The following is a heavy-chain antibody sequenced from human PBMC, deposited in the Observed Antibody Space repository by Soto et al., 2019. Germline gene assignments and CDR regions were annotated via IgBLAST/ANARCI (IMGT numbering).Heavy chain of an antibody. CDR3: VRDWSTFWGMDV. CDR2: IKQDGSEK. J-gene: IGHJ6*02. Sequence: PGGSLRLSCAASGFTFSTYLMNWFREAPGKGLEWVANIKQDGSEKYYVDSVKGRFAISRDNAKDSLFLQMNNLRAEDTAVYYCVRDWSTFWGMDVWGQGTTVTVSS. V-gene: IGHV3-7*01. CDR1: GFTFSTYL.